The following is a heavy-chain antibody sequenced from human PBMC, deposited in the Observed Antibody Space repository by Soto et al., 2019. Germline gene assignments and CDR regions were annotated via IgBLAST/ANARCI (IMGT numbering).Heavy chain of an antibody. Sequence: GASVKVSCKASGGTFSSDAISWVRQAPGQGLEWMGGIIPIFGTANYAQKFQGRVTITADKSTSTAYMELSSLRSEDTAVYYCARAPPYYDSSGYLDYWGQGTLVTVSS. CDR3: ARAPPYYDSSGYLDY. J-gene: IGHJ4*02. CDR2: IIPIFGTA. CDR1: GGTFSSDA. V-gene: IGHV1-69*06. D-gene: IGHD3-22*01.